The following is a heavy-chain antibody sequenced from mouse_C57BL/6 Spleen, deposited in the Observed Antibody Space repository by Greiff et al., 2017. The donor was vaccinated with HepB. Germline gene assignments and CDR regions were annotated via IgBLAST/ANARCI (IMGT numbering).Heavy chain of an antibody. Sequence: EVQRVESGGGLVQPGGSLKLSCAASGFTFSDYYMYWVRQTPEKRLEWVAYISNGGGSTYYPDTVKGRFTISRDNAKNTLYLQMSRLKSEDTAMYYCARGDGLYYFDDWGQGTTLTVSS. V-gene: IGHV5-12*01. D-gene: IGHD1-1*02. CDR1: GFTFSDYY. CDR3: ARGDGLYYFDD. J-gene: IGHJ2*01. CDR2: ISNGGGST.